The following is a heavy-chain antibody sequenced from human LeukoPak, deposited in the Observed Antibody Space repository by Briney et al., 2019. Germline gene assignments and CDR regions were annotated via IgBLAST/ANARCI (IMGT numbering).Heavy chain of an antibody. CDR1: GGTFSGYY. D-gene: IGHD6-19*01. V-gene: IGHV4-34*01. CDR3: ARPFLRFSSGWHFDY. J-gene: IGHJ4*02. CDR2: INHSGNN. Sequence: PSETLSLTCAVYGGTFSGYYWSWIRQPPGKGLEWIGEINHSGNNNYNPSLKSRVTISIDTPKNQFSLKLSSVTAADTAIYYCARPFLRFSSGWHFDYWGQGILVTVSS.